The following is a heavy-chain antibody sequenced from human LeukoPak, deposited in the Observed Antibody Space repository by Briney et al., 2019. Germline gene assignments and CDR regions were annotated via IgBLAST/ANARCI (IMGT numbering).Heavy chain of an antibody. CDR2: INAYNGNT. V-gene: IGHV1-18*01. CDR3: AKDWTTVLLWFGEGNYYGMDV. CDR1: GGTFTSYA. J-gene: IGHJ6*02. D-gene: IGHD3-10*01. Sequence: ASVKVSCKASGGTFTSYAIRWVRQAPGQGLEWMGWINAYNGNTNYAQKLQGRVTMTTDTSTSTAYMELRSLRSDDTAVYYCAKDWTTVLLWFGEGNYYGMDVWGQGTTVTVPS.